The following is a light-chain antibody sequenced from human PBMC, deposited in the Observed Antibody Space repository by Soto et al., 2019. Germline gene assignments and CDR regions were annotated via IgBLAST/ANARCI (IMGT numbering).Light chain of an antibody. Sequence: IQMSLSPFSLSASVGDRVTITCQASQDISNYLNWYQQKPGKVPKLLIYDASNLETGVPSRFSGSGSGTDFTLTISSLQPEDFATYYCQQSYSTPQTFGQGTKV. V-gene: IGKV1-39*01. CDR3: QQSYSTPQT. J-gene: IGKJ1*01. CDR2: DAS. CDR1: QDISNY.